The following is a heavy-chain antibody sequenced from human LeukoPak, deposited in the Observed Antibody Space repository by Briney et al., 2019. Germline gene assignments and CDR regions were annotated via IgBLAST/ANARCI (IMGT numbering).Heavy chain of an antibody. V-gene: IGHV4-39*01. J-gene: IGHJ4*02. CDR1: GGSISSSDYY. CDR3: ARQAPGYSYGYVY. CDR2: IYFSGSS. Sequence: PSETLSLTCTVSGGSISSSDYYWGWIRQPPGKGLEWVGSIYFSGSSYYNPSLKSRVTISVDTSKNHFSLKLSSVTAADTAVYYCARQAPGYSYGYVYWGQGTLVTVSS. D-gene: IGHD5-18*01.